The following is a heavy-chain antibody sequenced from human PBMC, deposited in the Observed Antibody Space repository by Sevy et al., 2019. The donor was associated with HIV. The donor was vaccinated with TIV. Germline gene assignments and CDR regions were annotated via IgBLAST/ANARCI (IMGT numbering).Heavy chain of an antibody. CDR1: GFTFSSYW. V-gene: IGHV3-7*01. D-gene: IGHD4-17*01. J-gene: IGHJ4*01. CDR3: ARDLEFYDSGDYGPAFMPDF. CDR2: IKQDGSEK. Sequence: GGSLRLSCAASGFTFSSYWMSWVRQAPGKGLEWVANIKQDGSEKYYVDSVKGRFTISRDIAKNTLHLQMNSLRAEDTAVYYCARDLEFYDSGDYGPAFMPDFWGHGTLVTVSS.